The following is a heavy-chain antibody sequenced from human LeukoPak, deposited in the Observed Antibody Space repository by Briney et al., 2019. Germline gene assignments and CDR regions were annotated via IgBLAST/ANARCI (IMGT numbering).Heavy chain of an antibody. Sequence: ASVKISFKVSGYTFTDYYMHWVQQAPGKGLEWMGLVDPEDGETIYAEKFQGRVTITADTSTDTAYMELSSLRSEDTAVYYCTTGSILTGYYMGYWGQGTLVTVSS. CDR2: VDPEDGET. V-gene: IGHV1-69-2*01. CDR3: TTGSILTGYYMGY. D-gene: IGHD3-9*01. CDR1: GYTFTDYY. J-gene: IGHJ4*02.